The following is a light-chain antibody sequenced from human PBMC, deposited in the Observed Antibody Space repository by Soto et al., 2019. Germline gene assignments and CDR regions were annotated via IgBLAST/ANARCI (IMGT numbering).Light chain of an antibody. CDR1: QSVSSTY. Sequence: EIVLTQSPGTLSLSPGERATLSCRASQSVSSTYLAWYRHKPGXAPRLLIYGASSRAAGIPDRFSGSGSGTEFTLTISSLQSEDFAVYYCQQYDNWPPITFGQGTRLE. CDR2: GAS. CDR3: QQYDNWPPIT. V-gene: IGKV3-20*01. J-gene: IGKJ5*01.